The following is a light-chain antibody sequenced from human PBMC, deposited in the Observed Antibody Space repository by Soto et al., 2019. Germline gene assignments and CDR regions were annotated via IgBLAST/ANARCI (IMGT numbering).Light chain of an antibody. CDR2: GAS. V-gene: IGKV3-15*01. Sequence: EIVLTQSPATLSVSLGDSATLSCRAGQSVSLSLAWYQMRPGQPPRLLIYGASTRATDIPARFRGTGSGTDFTLTISSLEPEDFAVYYCQQYGSSPLWTFGQGTKVDIK. CDR1: QSVSLS. CDR3: QQYGSSPLWT. J-gene: IGKJ1*01.